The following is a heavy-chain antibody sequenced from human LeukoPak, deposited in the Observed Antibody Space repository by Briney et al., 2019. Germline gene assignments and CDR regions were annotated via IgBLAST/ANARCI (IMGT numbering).Heavy chain of an antibody. CDR3: ARDLWAYYDSGGYEFDY. J-gene: IGHJ4*02. V-gene: IGHV1-46*01. CDR1: GYTFTSYY. CDR2: INPSGGST. D-gene: IGHD3-22*01. Sequence: ASVKVSCKASGYTFTSYYMHWVRQAPGQGLEWMGIINPSGGSTSYAQKFQGRVTMTRDTSTSTVYMELSSLRSEDTAVYYCARDLWAYYDSGGYEFDYWGQGTLVTVSS.